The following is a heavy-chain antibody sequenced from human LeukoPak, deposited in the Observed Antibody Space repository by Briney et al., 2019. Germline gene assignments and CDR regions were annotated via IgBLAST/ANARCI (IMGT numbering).Heavy chain of an antibody. Sequence: GGSLRLSCAASGFTFSSYAMSWVRQAPGKGLEWVSAISGSGGSTYYADSVKGRFTISRDNSKNTLYLQMNSLRAEDTAVYYCAKGPSKRSGYDNPFDYWGQGTLVTVSS. V-gene: IGHV3-23*01. CDR3: AKGPSKRSGYDNPFDY. D-gene: IGHD5-12*01. CDR2: ISGSGGST. CDR1: GFTFSSYA. J-gene: IGHJ4*02.